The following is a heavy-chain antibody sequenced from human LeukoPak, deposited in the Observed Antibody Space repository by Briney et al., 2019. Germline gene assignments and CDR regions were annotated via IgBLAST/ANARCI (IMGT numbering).Heavy chain of an antibody. CDR1: GGSISSYY. CDR3: ARGLQWLVEGWFDL. J-gene: IGHJ5*02. CDR2: IYYSGST. V-gene: IGHV4-59*01. Sequence: PSETLSLTCTVSGGSISSYYWSWIRQPPGKGLEWIGYIYYSGSTNYNPSLKSRVTISVDTSKNQFSLKLSSVTAADTAVYYCARGLQWLVEGWFDLWGQGTLVTVSS. D-gene: IGHD6-19*01.